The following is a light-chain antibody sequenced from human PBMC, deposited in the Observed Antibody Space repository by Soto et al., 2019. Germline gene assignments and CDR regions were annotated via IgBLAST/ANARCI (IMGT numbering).Light chain of an antibody. CDR2: AAS. Sequence: DSQMTQSPSSVSASVGDRVAITCRASQSISSYLNWYQQKPGKAPKLLIYAASSLQSGVPSRFSGSGSGTDFTLTISSLQPEDFATYYCQQSYSTPEYTFGQGTKLEIK. J-gene: IGKJ2*01. CDR1: QSISSY. V-gene: IGKV1-39*01. CDR3: QQSYSTPEYT.